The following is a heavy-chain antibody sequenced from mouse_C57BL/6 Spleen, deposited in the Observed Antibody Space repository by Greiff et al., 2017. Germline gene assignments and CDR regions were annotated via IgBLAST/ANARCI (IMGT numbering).Heavy chain of an antibody. CDR2: IYPGDGDT. Sequence: QVQLQQSGPELVKPGASVKISCKASGYAFSSSWMHWVKQRPGKGLEWIGRIYPGDGDTNYNGKFKGKATLTADKSSSTAYMQLSSLTSEDSAVYFCSLWYLDYWGQGTTLTVSS. CDR1: GYAFSSSW. CDR3: SLWYLDY. V-gene: IGHV1-82*01. J-gene: IGHJ2*01. D-gene: IGHD2-1*01.